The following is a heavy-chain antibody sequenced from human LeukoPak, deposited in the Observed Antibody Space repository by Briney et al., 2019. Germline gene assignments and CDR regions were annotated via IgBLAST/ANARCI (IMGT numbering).Heavy chain of an antibody. CDR1: GGSISSYY. V-gene: IGHV4-59*01. CDR2: IYYSGST. Sequence: PSETLPLTCTVSGGSISSYYWSWIRQPPGKGLEWIGYIYYSGSTNYNPSLKGRVTISVDTSKNQFSLKLSSVTAADTAVYYCAGTTLDYYDSSGSYAFDIWGQGTMVTVSS. D-gene: IGHD3-22*01. CDR3: AGTTLDYYDSSGSYAFDI. J-gene: IGHJ3*02.